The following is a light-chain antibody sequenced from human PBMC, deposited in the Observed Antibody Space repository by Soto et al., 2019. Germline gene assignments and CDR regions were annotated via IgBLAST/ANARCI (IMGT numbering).Light chain of an antibody. J-gene: IGKJ4*01. CDR1: PSVSSY. CDR3: QQGSNWPST. V-gene: IGKV3-11*01. CDR2: DAS. Sequence: EIVLTQSPATLSLSPGERATLSCRPSPSVSSYLAWYQQKPGQAPRLLIYDASNRATGVPARFSGSGSGTDFTLAITSLEAEDFAVYYCQQGSNWPSTFGGGTKVEIK.